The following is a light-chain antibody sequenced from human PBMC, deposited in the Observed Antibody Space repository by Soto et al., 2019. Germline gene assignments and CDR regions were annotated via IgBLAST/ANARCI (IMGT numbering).Light chain of an antibody. CDR3: QSYASSQSRV. J-gene: IGLJ2*01. CDR1: SSNIGAGYD. Sequence: QSVLTQPRSVSGAPGQRVTISCTGSSSNIGAGYDVHWYQQLPGTAPKLLIYGNSNRPSGVPDRFSGSKSGTSASLAITGLQAEDEADYYCQSYASSQSRVFGGGTKVTVL. V-gene: IGLV1-40*01. CDR2: GNS.